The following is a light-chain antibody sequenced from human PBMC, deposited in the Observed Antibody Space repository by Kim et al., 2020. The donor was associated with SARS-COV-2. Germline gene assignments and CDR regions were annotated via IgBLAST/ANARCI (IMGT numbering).Light chain of an antibody. CDR3: QHYNSFST. Sequence: DIQMTQSPSTLSASVGDSVTITCRASQSINIWLAWYQQKPGKAPKLLIYKASILQSGVPSRFSGSGFGTEFTLTIDSLQPDDFATYYCQHYNSFSTFGQGTKVDIK. CDR1: QSINIW. CDR2: KAS. V-gene: IGKV1-5*03. J-gene: IGKJ1*01.